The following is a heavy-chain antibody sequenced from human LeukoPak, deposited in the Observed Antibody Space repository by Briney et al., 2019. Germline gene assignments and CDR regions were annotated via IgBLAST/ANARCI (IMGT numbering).Heavy chain of an antibody. CDR3: ARDTVTHDAFDI. Sequence: GGSLRLSCVASGFTFSSYAMSWVRQAPGKGLEWVSAISGSGGSTYYADSVKGRFTISRDNAKNSLYLQMNSLRAEDTAVYYCARDTVTHDAFDIWGQGTMVTVSS. CDR1: GFTFSSYA. V-gene: IGHV3-23*01. J-gene: IGHJ3*02. D-gene: IGHD4-11*01. CDR2: ISGSGGST.